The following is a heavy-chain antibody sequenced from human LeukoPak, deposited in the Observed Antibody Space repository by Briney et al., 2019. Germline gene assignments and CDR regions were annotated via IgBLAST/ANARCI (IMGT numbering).Heavy chain of an antibody. Sequence: SETLSLTCTVSGGSVTSYYWSWSREPPGKGLEWMGNIHYSGSSGSANYNPSLKSRVTTSVDTSTNQLSLRLSSVTAADTAVYYCARVSDLAAAGTYDYWGQGTLVTVSS. V-gene: IGHV4-59*02. D-gene: IGHD6-13*01. CDR2: IHYSGSSGSA. CDR3: ARVSDLAAAGTYDY. J-gene: IGHJ4*02. CDR1: GGSVTSYY.